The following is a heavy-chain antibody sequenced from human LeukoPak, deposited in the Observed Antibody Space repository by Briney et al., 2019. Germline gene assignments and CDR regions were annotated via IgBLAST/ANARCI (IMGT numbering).Heavy chain of an antibody. CDR2: INHSGRT. CDR3: ARLQLRHCSRTSCANEFDY. CDR1: GGSFSGYY. V-gene: IGHV4-34*01. D-gene: IGHD2-2*01. J-gene: IGHJ4*02. Sequence: PSETLSLTCAVYGGSFSGYYWSWIRQPPGKGLEWIGEINHSGRTNYNPSLKSRVTISVDTSNNQFSLKLTSLTAADTAVYYCARLQLRHCSRTSCANEFDYWGQGTLVTVSS.